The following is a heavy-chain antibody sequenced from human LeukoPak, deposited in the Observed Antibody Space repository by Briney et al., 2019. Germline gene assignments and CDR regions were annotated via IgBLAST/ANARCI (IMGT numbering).Heavy chain of an antibody. Sequence: PGGSLRLSCAASGFTFSDYYMSWIRQAPGKGLEWVSTISRSSTYIYHADSVKGRFTISRDNAKNSLYLQMNSLRAEDTAVYYCAREFSSSWPALDYWGQGTLVTVSS. D-gene: IGHD6-13*01. J-gene: IGHJ4*02. CDR3: AREFSSSWPALDY. V-gene: IGHV3-11*06. CDR1: GFTFSDYY. CDR2: ISRSSTYI.